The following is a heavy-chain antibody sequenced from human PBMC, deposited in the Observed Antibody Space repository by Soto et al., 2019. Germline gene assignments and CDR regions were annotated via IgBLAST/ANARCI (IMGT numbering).Heavy chain of an antibody. J-gene: IGHJ4*03. CDR3: ARLRGVGGGGDY. D-gene: IGHD3-10*01. Sequence: GESLKISCSASGYRFTISCITWVRHIPGKGLDWMATIDPTNSNINYNPSFRGHVTLSVDKSASTAYLEWISLRASDTAIYYCARLRGVGGGGDYWGQGTLVTVSS. CDR1: GYRFTISC. CDR2: IDPTNSNI. V-gene: IGHV5-10-1*01.